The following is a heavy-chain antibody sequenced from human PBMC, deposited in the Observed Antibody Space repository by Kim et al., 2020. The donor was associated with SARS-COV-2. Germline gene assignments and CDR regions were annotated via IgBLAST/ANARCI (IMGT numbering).Heavy chain of an antibody. J-gene: IGHJ6*02. D-gene: IGHD5-12*01. V-gene: IGHV4-59*01. CDR1: GGSISSYY. CDR2: IYYSGST. CDR3: ARVPDDPSGPDSVYYYYYGMDV. Sequence: SETLSLTCTVSGGSISSYYWSWIRQPPGKGLEWIGYIYYSGSTNYNPSLKSRVTISVDTSKNQFSLKLSSVTAADTAVYYCARVPDDPSGPDSVYYYYYGMDVWGQGTTVTVSS.